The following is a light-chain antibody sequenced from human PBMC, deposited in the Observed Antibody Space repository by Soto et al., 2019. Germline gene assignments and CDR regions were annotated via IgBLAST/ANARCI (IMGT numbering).Light chain of an antibody. CDR3: QQYQKSPLT. J-gene: IGKJ4*01. Sequence: EIVMTQSPATLSVSPGERVTLSCRASQSVSSNLAWYQHKPGQAPRLLIYGASIRATGVPAKFSGSGSGTDFTLTISSLQSEDFAVYYCQQYQKSPLTFGGGTKAEIK. CDR2: GAS. V-gene: IGKV3-15*01. CDR1: QSVSSN.